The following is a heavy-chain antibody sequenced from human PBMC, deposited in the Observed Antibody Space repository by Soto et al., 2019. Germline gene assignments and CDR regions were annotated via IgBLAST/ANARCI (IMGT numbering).Heavy chain of an antibody. CDR1: GYTFTSYG. CDR3: ARVGVGLAAPRVWPY. D-gene: IGHD6-13*01. Sequence: ASVKVSCKASGYTFTSYGISWVRQAPGQGLEWMAWINPYNGNTRYAEKFLGRVTVTTDTSTATAYMEVRSLTSDDTAVFYCARVGVGLAAPRVWPYWGQGTPVTVSS. V-gene: IGHV1-18*01. CDR2: INPYNGNT. J-gene: IGHJ4*02.